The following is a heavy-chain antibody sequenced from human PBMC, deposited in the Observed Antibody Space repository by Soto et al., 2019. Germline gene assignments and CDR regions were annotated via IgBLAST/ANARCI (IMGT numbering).Heavy chain of an antibody. V-gene: IGHV1-8*01. CDR1: GYTFTSYD. CDR2: MNPNSGNT. J-gene: IGHJ5*01. CDR3: ATRLPLGYCPNDPCYNWLDP. Sequence: ASVKVSCKASGYTFTSYDINWVRQATGQGLEWMGWMNPNSGNTGYAQKFQGRVTMTRNTSISTAYMELSSLRSEDTAVYYCATRLPLGYCPNDPCYNWLDPWGQGTLVTVSS. D-gene: IGHD2-8*01.